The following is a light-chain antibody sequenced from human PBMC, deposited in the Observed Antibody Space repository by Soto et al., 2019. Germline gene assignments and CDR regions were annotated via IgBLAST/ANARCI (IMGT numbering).Light chain of an antibody. V-gene: IGLV2-14*01. Sequence: QSALTQPASVSGSPGQSITISCTGTSSDVGRYDYTSWYQQHPGKAPKLMIYDVSNRPSGIPNRFSGSKSGNTASLTISGLQAEDEADYYCSSFTSTNTPVVFGGGTKLTVL. J-gene: IGLJ2*01. CDR2: DVS. CDR1: SSDVGRYDY. CDR3: SSFTSTNTPVV.